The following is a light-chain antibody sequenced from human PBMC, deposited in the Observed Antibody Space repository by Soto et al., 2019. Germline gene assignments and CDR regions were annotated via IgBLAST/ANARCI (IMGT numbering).Light chain of an antibody. J-gene: IGKJ1*01. CDR3: KQYNGYSGT. V-gene: IGKV1-5*01. Sequence: IQMAQSPSSLSACVGDRVTITCRASQSISSYLNCYQQKPGKAPKLLIYDASSLESGVPSRFSGSGSGTEFTLTISGLQPDDFATYYCKQYNGYSGTFGQGTKVDIK. CDR2: DAS. CDR1: QSISSY.